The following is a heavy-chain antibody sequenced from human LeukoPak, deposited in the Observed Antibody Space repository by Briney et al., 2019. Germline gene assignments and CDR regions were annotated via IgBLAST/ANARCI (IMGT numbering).Heavy chain of an antibody. D-gene: IGHD3-10*01. CDR3: AREVLYGSGSYFDY. J-gene: IGHJ4*02. V-gene: IGHV3-23*01. CDR1: GFIFSTYA. Sequence: GGSLRLSCAASGFIFSTYALDWVRQAPGKGLEWVSAITNSGGRTNYVDSVKGRFTISRDNSKNMLYLQMNSLGVEDMAIYYCAREVLYGSGSYFDYWGQGALVTVSS. CDR2: ITNSGGRT.